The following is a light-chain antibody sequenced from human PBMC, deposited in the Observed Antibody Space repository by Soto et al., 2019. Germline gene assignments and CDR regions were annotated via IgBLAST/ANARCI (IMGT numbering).Light chain of an antibody. V-gene: IGKV1-39*01. CDR3: QQSYSTPPFT. J-gene: IGKJ3*01. Sequence: DIQMTQSPSPLSASVGDTVTITCRASQSISSWLAWYQQKPGKAPKLLLYRASTLQSGVPSRFSGSGSGTDFALTISSLQPEDFATYYCQQSYSTPPFTFGPGTKVDIK. CDR2: RAS. CDR1: QSISSW.